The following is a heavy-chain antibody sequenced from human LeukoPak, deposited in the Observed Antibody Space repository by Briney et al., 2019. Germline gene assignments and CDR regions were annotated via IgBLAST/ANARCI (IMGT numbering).Heavy chain of an antibody. D-gene: IGHD1-1*01. CDR1: GGSISSNNW. J-gene: IGHJ4*02. CDR3: ARQHGTDVDY. Sequence: SGTLSLTCAVSGGSISSNNWWSWVRQPSGKGLEWIGEIYHSGNTNYNPSLKSRVTLSVDKSKNQFSLRLSSVTAADTAVYYCARQHGTDVDYWGQGTLVTVSS. V-gene: IGHV4-4*02. CDR2: IYHSGNT.